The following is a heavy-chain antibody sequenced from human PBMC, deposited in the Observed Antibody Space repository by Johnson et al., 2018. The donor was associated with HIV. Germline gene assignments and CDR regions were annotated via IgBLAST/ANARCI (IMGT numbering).Heavy chain of an antibody. CDR2: IKSRTDGGTT. CDR3: ATITRSYYFDSSGYLYDAFVL. Sequence: VQLVESGGGVVQPGRSLRLSCAASGFTFSSYAMHWVRQAPGKGLEWVGQIKSRTDGGTTDYGAPVKGRFTISRNDSENTLRLQMNSLKTEDTALYYCATITRSYYFDSSGYLYDAFVLWGQGTVVTVSS. CDR1: GFTFSSYA. J-gene: IGHJ3*01. D-gene: IGHD3-22*01. V-gene: IGHV3-15*01.